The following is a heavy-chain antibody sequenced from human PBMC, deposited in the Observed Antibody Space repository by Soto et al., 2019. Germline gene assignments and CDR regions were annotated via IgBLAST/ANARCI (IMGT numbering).Heavy chain of an antibody. CDR2: INPSGGST. D-gene: IGHD5-12*01. CDR1: GCTFTRYY. J-gene: IGHJ4*02. Sequence: GAAVKVSCKACGCTFTRYYMHWVRQAPGQGLEWMGIINPSGGSTSYAQKFQGRVTMTRDTSTSTVYMELSSLRSEDTAVYYCARDEWNSGYDLADYWGQGTRVTVSS. CDR3: ARDEWNSGYDLADY. V-gene: IGHV1-46*01.